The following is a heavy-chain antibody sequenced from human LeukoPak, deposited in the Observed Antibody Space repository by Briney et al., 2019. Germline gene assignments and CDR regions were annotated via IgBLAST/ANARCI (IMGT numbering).Heavy chain of an antibody. CDR2: ISAYNGNT. V-gene: IGHV1-18*01. Sequence: ASVTVSCTASGYTFTIYGISWVRQAPGQGLEWMGWISAYNGNTNYAQKLQGRVTMTTDTSTSTAYMQLRSLRSDDTAVYYCVLKYYDILTGHDLNFDYWGQGTLVTVSS. CDR1: GYTFTIYG. CDR3: VLKYYDILTGHDLNFDY. J-gene: IGHJ4*02. D-gene: IGHD3-9*01.